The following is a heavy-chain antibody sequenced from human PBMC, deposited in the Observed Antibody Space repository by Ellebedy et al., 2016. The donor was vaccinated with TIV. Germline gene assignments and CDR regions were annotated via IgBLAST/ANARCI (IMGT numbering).Heavy chain of an antibody. CDR3: VPGAAVAGTLYFAY. J-gene: IGHJ4*02. Sequence: GESLKISXATSGFTFRNYWMTWVRQAPGKGLEWVSAISGSGDTTHYSDSVKGRFTISRDNSRNTLYLQMNSLRDDDSAIYYCVPGAAVAGTLYFAYWGQGTLVTVSS. CDR1: GFTFRNYW. V-gene: IGHV3-23*01. CDR2: ISGSGDTT. D-gene: IGHD6-19*01.